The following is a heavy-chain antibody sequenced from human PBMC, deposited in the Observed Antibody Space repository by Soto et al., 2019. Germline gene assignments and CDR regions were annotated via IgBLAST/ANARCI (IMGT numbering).Heavy chain of an antibody. V-gene: IGHV3-74*01. CDR3: ATTLRGAYGPFDS. J-gene: IGHJ4*02. Sequence: GGSLRLSCAASGFTFSSYWMHWVRQAPGKGLVWVSRINSDGSSTSYADSVKGRFTISRDNAKNTLYLQMNSLRAEDTAVYYCATTLRGAYGPFDSWGQGTLVTVSS. CDR1: GFTFSSYW. CDR2: INSDGSST. D-gene: IGHD5-12*01.